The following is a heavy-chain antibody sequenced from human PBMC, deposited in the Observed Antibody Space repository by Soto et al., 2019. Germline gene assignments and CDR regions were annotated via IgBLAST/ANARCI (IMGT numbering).Heavy chain of an antibody. CDR2: MNPNSGNT. D-gene: IGHD2-21*02. J-gene: IGHJ4*02. Sequence: QVQLVQSGAEVKKPGASVKVSCKASGYTFTSYDINWVRQATGQGLEWMGWMNPNSGNTGYAQKFQGRVPMPRNTSISTAYMELSSLRSEDTAVYYCARGTLTCGGDCSRFGYWGQGTLVTVSS. V-gene: IGHV1-8*01. CDR3: ARGTLTCGGDCSRFGY. CDR1: GYTFTSYD.